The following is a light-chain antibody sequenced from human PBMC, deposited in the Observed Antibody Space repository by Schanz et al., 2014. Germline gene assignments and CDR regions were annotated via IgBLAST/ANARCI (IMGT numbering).Light chain of an antibody. CDR3: QQRSTWFET. CDR2: GAS. V-gene: IGKV3D-20*02. J-gene: IGKJ4*01. Sequence: EIVLTQSPGTLSLSPGERATLSCRASQSVSSSYLAWYQQKPGQAPRLLIYGASSRATGIPDRFSGSGSGTDFTLTISSLEPEDFAVYYCQQRSTWFETFGGGTKVEIK. CDR1: QSVSSSY.